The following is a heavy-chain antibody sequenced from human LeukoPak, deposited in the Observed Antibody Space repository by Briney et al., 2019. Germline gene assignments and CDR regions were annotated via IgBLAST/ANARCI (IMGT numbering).Heavy chain of an antibody. CDR1: GGTFSSYA. CDR3: ARYYDSSGYYYYY. V-gene: IGHV1-69*04. D-gene: IGHD3-22*01. Sequence: GASVKVSCKASGGTFSSYAISWVRQAPGQGLEWMGRIIPILGMANYAQKFQGRVTITADKSTSTAYMELSSLRSEDTAVYYCARYYDSSGYYYYYWGQGTLVTVSS. J-gene: IGHJ4*02. CDR2: IIPILGMA.